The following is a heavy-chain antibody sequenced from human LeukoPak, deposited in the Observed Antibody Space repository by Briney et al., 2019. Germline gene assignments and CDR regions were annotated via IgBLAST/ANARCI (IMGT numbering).Heavy chain of an antibody. CDR2: IYTSGRT. J-gene: IGHJ4*02. Sequence: SETLSLTCTVSGGSISSYYWSWIRQPAGKGLEWIGRIYTSGRTNYNPSLKSRVTISVDKSKNQFSLKLSSVTAADTAVYYCATTRVGFSYFDYWGQGTLVTVSS. V-gene: IGHV4-4*07. D-gene: IGHD1-26*01. CDR3: ATTRVGFSYFDY. CDR1: GGSISSYY.